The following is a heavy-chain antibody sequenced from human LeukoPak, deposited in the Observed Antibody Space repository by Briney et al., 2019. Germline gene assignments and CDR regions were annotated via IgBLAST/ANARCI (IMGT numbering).Heavy chain of an antibody. D-gene: IGHD6-13*01. CDR2: IYTSGST. J-gene: IGHJ2*01. CDR3: ARVDDSSSWYQDWYFDL. V-gene: IGHV4-4*07. CDR1: GGSISSYY. Sequence: SETLSLTCTVSGGSISSYYWSWIRQPAGKGLEWIGRIYTSGSTNYNPSLKSRVTISVDTSKNQFSLKLSSVTAADTAVYYCARVDDSSSWYQDWYFDLWGRGTLVTVSS.